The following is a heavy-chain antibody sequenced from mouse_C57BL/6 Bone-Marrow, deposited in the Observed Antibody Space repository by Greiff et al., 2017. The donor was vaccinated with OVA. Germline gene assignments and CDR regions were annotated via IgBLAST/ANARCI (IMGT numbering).Heavy chain of an antibody. J-gene: IGHJ3*01. Sequence: DVMLVESGGGLVQPKGSLKLSCAASGFSFNTYAMNWVRQAPGKGLEWVARIRSKSNNSATYYADSVKDRFTISRDDSASMLYLQMNNLKTEDTAMYYCVRGGYAWFAYWGQGTLVTVSA. CDR1: GFSFNTYA. V-gene: IGHV10-1*01. D-gene: IGHD3-1*01. CDR2: IRSKSNNSAT. CDR3: VRGGYAWFAY.